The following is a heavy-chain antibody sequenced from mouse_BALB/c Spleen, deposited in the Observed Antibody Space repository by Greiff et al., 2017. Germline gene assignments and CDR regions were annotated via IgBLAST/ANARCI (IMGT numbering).Heavy chain of an antibody. CDR1: GFSLTSYD. V-gene: IGHV2-9-2*01. Sequence: VQGVESGPGLVAPSQSLSITCTVSGFSLTSYDISWIRQPPGKGLEWLGVIWTGGGTNYNSAFMSRLSISKDNSKSQVFLKMNSLQTDDTAIYYCVRDGPLGAMDYWGQGTSVTVSS. CDR2: IWTGGGT. J-gene: IGHJ4*01. CDR3: VRDGPLGAMDY.